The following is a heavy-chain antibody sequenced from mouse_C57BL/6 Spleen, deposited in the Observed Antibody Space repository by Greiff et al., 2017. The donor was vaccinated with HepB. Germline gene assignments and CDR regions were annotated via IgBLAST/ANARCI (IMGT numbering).Heavy chain of an antibody. CDR2: IDPSDSYI. J-gene: IGHJ3*01. CDR1: GYTFTSYW. Sequence: QVQLQQPGAELVKPGASVKLSCKASGYTFTSYWMQWVKQRPGQGLEWIGEIDPSDSYINYNQKFKGKATLTVDTSSSTAYMQLSSLTSEDSAVYYCARKGYGSAWFAYWGQGTLVTVSA. CDR3: ARKGYGSAWFAY. V-gene: IGHV1-50*01. D-gene: IGHD1-1*01.